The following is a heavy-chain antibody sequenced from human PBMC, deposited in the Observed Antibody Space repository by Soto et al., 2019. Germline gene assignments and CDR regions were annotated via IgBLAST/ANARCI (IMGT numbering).Heavy chain of an antibody. V-gene: IGHV3-30*03. CDR3: ASRGVVVAADAFDI. Sequence: ESGGGVVQPGRSLRLSCAASGFTFSSYGMHWVRQAPGKGLEWVAVISYDGSNKYYADSVKGRFTISRDNSKNTLYLQMNSLRAEDTAVYYCASRGVVVAADAFDIWGQGTMVTVSS. CDR2: ISYDGSNK. J-gene: IGHJ3*02. CDR1: GFTFSSYG. D-gene: IGHD2-15*01.